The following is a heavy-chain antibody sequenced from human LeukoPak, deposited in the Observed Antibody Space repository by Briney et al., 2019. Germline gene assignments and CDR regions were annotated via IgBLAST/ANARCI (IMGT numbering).Heavy chain of an antibody. J-gene: IGHJ4*02. Sequence: SQTLSLTCTVSGGSIGSAGYYWSWIRQHPGKGLEWIGYIYYSGSTNYNPSLKSRVTISVDTSKNQFSLKLSSVTAADTAVYYCARSVSPRSGSPPFRYWGQGTLVTVSS. CDR3: ARSVSPRSGSPPFRY. CDR2: IYYSGST. D-gene: IGHD3-10*01. CDR1: GGSIGSAGYY. V-gene: IGHV4-31*03.